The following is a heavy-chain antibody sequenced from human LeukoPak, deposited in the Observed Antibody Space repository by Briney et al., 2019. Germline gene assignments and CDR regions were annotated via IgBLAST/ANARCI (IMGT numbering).Heavy chain of an antibody. CDR1: GFTFSSYA. J-gene: IGHJ4*02. CDR3: AKDRVVGATKARYYFDY. Sequence: GRSLRLSCAASGFTFSSYAMSWVRQAPGKGLEWVSAISGSGGSTYYADSVKGRFAISRDNSKNTLYLQMNSLRAEDTAVYYCAKDRVVGATKARYYFDYWGQGTLVTVSS. D-gene: IGHD1-26*01. CDR2: ISGSGGST. V-gene: IGHV3-23*01.